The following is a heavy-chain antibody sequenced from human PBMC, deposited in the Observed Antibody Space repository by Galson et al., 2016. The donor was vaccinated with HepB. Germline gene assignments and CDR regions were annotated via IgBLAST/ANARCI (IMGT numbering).Heavy chain of an antibody. CDR2: IKQDGSAI. Sequence: SLRLSCAASGFTFSNYWMSWVRQTPGNGLEWVANIKQDGSAIYYVDFVKSRFTISRDNAKNSLYLQMNGLRAEDTAVYYCADPTAGWGQGTLITVSS. V-gene: IGHV3-7*01. CDR3: ADPTAG. J-gene: IGHJ4*02. CDR1: GFTFSNYW. D-gene: IGHD6-13*01.